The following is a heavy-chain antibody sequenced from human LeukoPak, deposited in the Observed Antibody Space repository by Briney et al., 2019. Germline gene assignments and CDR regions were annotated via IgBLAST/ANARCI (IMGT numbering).Heavy chain of an antibody. CDR2: IWYDGSNK. J-gene: IGHJ3*02. Sequence: GRSLRLSCAASGFTFSSYGMHWVRQAPGKGLEWVADIWYDGSNKYYADSVKGRFTISRDNSKNTLYLQMNSLRAEDTAVYYCARGTYGDYGGGAFDIWGQGTMVTVSS. V-gene: IGHV3-33*01. CDR1: GFTFSSYG. CDR3: ARGTYGDYGGGAFDI. D-gene: IGHD4-17*01.